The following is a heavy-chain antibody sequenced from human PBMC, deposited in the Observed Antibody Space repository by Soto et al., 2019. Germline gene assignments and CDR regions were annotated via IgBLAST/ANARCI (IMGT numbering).Heavy chain of an antibody. D-gene: IGHD3-3*01. Sequence: ASVKVSCKASGYTFTRYGISWVRQAPGQGLEWMGWISAYNGNTNYAQKLQGRVTMTTDTSTSTAYMELRSLRSDDTAVYYCARDSSDYDFWSGYRVWGKGTTVTVSS. CDR2: ISAYNGNT. CDR3: ARDSSDYDFWSGYRV. J-gene: IGHJ6*04. CDR1: GYTFTRYG. V-gene: IGHV1-18*01.